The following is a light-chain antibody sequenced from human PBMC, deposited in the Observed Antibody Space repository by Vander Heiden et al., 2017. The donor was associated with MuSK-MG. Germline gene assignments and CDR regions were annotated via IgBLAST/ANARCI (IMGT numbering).Light chain of an antibody. CDR2: WAS. J-gene: IGKJ1*01. V-gene: IGKV4-1*01. CDR1: QTVLYSSNNKNY. CDR3: QQDDSRPQT. Sequence: DIVMTQSPDSLSVSLGERATINCKSSQTVLYSSNNKNYLAWFQQKPGQPPKLLIYWASTRELGVPDRFNGSGSGTDFTLTISSLQAEDVAVYYCQQDDSRPQTFGQGTKVEIK.